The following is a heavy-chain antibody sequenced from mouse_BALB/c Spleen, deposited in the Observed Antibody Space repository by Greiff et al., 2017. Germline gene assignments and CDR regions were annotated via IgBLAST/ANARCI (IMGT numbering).Heavy chain of an antibody. J-gene: IGHJ3*01. Sequence: EVKLMESGGGLVKPGGSLKLSCAASGFTFSSYTMSWVRQTPEKRLEWVATISSGGGNTYYPDSVKGRFTISRDNAKNNLYLQMSSLRSEDTALYYCARYRYYDYLFAYWGQGTLVTVSA. D-gene: IGHD2-4*01. CDR3: ARYRYYDYLFAY. CDR2: ISSGGGNT. CDR1: GFTFSSYT. V-gene: IGHV5-9*03.